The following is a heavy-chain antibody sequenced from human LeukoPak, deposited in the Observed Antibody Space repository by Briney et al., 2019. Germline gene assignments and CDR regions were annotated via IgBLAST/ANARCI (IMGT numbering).Heavy chain of an antibody. V-gene: IGHV3-7*03. CDR2: IKQDGSEK. Sequence: PGGSLRLSCTASGLTLSNYWMIWVRQAPGKGLQWVAKIKQDGSEKYYVDSVKGRFTISRDNAENSLYLQMNSLRVEDTAVYYCARDITMVRGVFDYWGQGTLVTVSS. CDR3: ARDITMVRGVFDY. J-gene: IGHJ4*02. CDR1: GLTLSNYW. D-gene: IGHD3-10*01.